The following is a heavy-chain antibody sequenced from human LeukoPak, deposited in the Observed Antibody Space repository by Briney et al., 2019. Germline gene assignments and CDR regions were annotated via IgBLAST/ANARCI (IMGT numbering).Heavy chain of an antibody. D-gene: IGHD5-24*01. J-gene: IGHJ4*02. V-gene: IGHV5-51*01. CDR3: ATLEMATSPFDY. CDR2: IYPGDSDT. Sequence: GESLKISCKGSGYSFSTSWIGWVRQMPGKGLEWMGIIYPGDSDTRYSPSFQGQVTISADKSISTAYLQWSSLKASDTAMYYCATLEMATSPFDYWGQGTLVTVSS. CDR1: GYSFSTSW.